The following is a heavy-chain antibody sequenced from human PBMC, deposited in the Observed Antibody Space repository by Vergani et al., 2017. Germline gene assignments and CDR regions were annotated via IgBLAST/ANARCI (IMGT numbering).Heavy chain of an antibody. J-gene: IGHJ4*02. Sequence: EVQLLESGGGLVQPGGSLRLSCAASGFTFSSYAMSWVRQAPGKGLEWVSLISGDGGSTYYADSVKGRFTISRDNSKNSLYLQMNSLRTEDTALYYCAKAADSSGYGIDYWGQGTLVTVSS. D-gene: IGHD3-22*01. CDR2: ISGDGGST. CDR1: GFTFSSYA. CDR3: AKAADSSGYGIDY. V-gene: IGHV3-43*02.